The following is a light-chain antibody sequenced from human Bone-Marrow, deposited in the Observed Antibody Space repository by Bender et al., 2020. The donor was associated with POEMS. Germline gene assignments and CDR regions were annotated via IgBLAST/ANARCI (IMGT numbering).Light chain of an antibody. CDR3: SSYTTSSTLDV. CDR2: DVS. Sequence: QSALTQPASVSGSPGQSITISCTGSSSDVGGYNYVSWYQQHPGEAPKLMIYDVSRRPSGVSNRFSGSKSGTSASLAISGLQADDEADYYCSSYTTSSTLDVFGSGTKVTVL. J-gene: IGLJ1*01. V-gene: IGLV2-14*01. CDR1: SSDVGGYNY.